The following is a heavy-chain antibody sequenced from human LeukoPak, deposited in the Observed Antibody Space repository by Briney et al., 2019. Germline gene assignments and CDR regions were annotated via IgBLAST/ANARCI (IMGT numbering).Heavy chain of an antibody. CDR1: GFTVSNNY. Sequence: PGGSLRLSCAASGFTVSNNYMSWVRQAPGKGLEWVSLIYSGGNTYYADSVKGRFTISRDNSKNTLYLQMNSLRAEDTAVYYCAKDRTAGYDGLVDYWGQGTLVTVSS. CDR2: IYSGGNT. J-gene: IGHJ4*02. V-gene: IGHV3-66*01. D-gene: IGHD5-12*01. CDR3: AKDRTAGYDGLVDY.